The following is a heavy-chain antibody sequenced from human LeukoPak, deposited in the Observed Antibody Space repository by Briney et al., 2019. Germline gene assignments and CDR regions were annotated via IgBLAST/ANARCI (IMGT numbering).Heavy chain of an antibody. J-gene: IGHJ1*01. Sequence: SETLSLTCSVSGDSVSRSDSYWAWIRQPPGKGLEWIGTIYYSGRTYYSPPLKSRVTMSVDPSNNQFSLNLRSVTAADTAVYYCARRRYYDGSGYLAWGQGTLLSVSS. CDR1: GDSVSRSDSY. CDR3: ARRRYYDGSGYLA. CDR2: IYYSGRT. D-gene: IGHD3-22*01. V-gene: IGHV4-39*01.